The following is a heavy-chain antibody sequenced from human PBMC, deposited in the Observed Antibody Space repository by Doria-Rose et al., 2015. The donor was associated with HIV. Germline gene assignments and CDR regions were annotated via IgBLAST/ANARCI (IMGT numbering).Heavy chain of an antibody. CDR2: ILSDDER. J-gene: IGHJ4*02. D-gene: IGHD6-13*01. CDR1: GVSLSSPGMG. Sequence: SGPVLVKPTETLTLTCTVSGVSLSSPGMGVSWIRQPPGKALEWLANILSDDERSYKTSLKSRLTISSGTSNSQVVLTMTDMNPVDTATYYCARIKSSRWYHKYYFDFWGQGTLVIVSA. V-gene: IGHV2-26*01. CDR3: ARIKSSRWYHKYYFDF.